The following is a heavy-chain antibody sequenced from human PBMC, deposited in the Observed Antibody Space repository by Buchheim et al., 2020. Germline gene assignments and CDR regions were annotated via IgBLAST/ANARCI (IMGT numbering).Heavy chain of an antibody. CDR2: ISYDGSNK. CDR1: GFTFSSYA. D-gene: IGHD6-13*01. J-gene: IGHJ4*02. V-gene: IGHV3-30-3*01. Sequence: QVQLVESGGGVVRPGRSLRLSCAASGFTFSSYAMHWVRQAPGKGLEWVALISYDGSNKYYEDSVKGRFTISRDNSKNTLYLQMNSLRAEDTALYYCARGGSSSWYEVFYWGQGTL. CDR3: ARGGSSSWYEVFY.